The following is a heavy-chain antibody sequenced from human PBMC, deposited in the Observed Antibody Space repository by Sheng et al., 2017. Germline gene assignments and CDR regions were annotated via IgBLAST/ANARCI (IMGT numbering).Heavy chain of an antibody. V-gene: IGHV4-61*02. CDR2: IYTSGTT. CDR3: ARVRVSEYNWNDPFI. J-gene: IGHJ4*02. Sequence: QVQLQESGPGLVKPSQTLSLTCTVSGGSISSGNYYWSWIRQPAGKGLEWIGRIYTSGTTNYNPSLRSRVTISVDTSKNQFSLILSSVTAADTAVYYCARVRVSEYNWNDPFIWGQGTLVTVSS. D-gene: IGHD1-1*01. CDR1: GGSISSGNYY.